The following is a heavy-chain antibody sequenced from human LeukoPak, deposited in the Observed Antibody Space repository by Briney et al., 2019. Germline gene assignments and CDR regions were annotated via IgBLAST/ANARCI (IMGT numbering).Heavy chain of an antibody. CDR3: ARGGSIAVAGRHFDY. J-gene: IGHJ4*02. CDR2: ISAHNGNT. V-gene: IGHV1-18*04. D-gene: IGHD6-19*01. CDR1: GYTFTSYY. Sequence: GASVKVSCKASGYTFTSYYMHWVRQAPGQGLEWMGWISAHNGNTNYAQKLQGRVTMTTDTSTSTAYMELRSLRSDDTAVYYCARGGSIAVAGRHFDYWGQGTLVTVSS.